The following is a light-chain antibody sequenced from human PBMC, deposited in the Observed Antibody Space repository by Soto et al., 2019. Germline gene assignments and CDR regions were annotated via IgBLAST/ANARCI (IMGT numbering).Light chain of an antibody. Sequence: QSALIQPASVSGSPGQSITISCTGTSSDVGSYNLVSWYQQHPGKAPKLMIYEGSKRPSGVSNRFSGSKSGNTASLTISGLQAEDEADYYCCSYAGSSTPYVFGTGTKLTVL. CDR1: SSDVGSYNL. CDR2: EGS. J-gene: IGLJ1*01. CDR3: CSYAGSSTPYV. V-gene: IGLV2-23*01.